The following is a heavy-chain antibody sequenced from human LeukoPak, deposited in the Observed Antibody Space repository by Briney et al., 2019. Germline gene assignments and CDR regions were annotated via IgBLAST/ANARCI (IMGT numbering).Heavy chain of an antibody. D-gene: IGHD6-13*01. CDR1: GFTFSSYN. J-gene: IGHJ6*03. V-gene: IGHV3-20*04. CDR2: INWNGGST. Sequence: GGSLRLSCAASGFTFSSYNMNWVRQAPGKGLEWVSSINWNGGSTGYADSVRGRFTISRDNAKNSLYLQMNSLRAEDTALYYCARAIAAAGPPYYYYYMDVWGKGTTVTVSS. CDR3: ARAIAAAGPPYYYYYMDV.